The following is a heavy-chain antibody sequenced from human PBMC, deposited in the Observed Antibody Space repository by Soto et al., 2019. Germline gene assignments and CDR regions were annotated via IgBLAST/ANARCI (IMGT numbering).Heavy chain of an antibody. CDR2: IYWDDDK. Sequence: QITLKESGPTLVKPTQTLTLTCTFSGFSLSTSGVGVGWIRQPPGKALEWLALIYWDDDKRYSPSLKSRLTITKDTSKNQVVLTTTNMDPVDTATYYCAHVYGGYDNFDYWGKGTLVTVSS. CDR3: AHVYGGYDNFDY. CDR1: GFSLSTSGVG. J-gene: IGHJ4*02. D-gene: IGHD5-12*01. V-gene: IGHV2-5*02.